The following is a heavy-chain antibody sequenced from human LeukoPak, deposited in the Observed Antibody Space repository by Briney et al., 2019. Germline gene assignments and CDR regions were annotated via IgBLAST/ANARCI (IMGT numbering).Heavy chain of an antibody. Sequence: PGGSLRLSCVASGFTVSSNYMSWVRQAPGKGLEWVSVIYSAGNTYYADSVKGRFTISRHNPENTLYLRMNSLRVEDTAVYFCARGGTPGYSSGRIDYWGQGTLVTVSS. D-gene: IGHD6-19*01. CDR2: IYSAGNT. J-gene: IGHJ4*02. V-gene: IGHV3-53*04. CDR1: GFTVSSNY. CDR3: ARGGTPGYSSGRIDY.